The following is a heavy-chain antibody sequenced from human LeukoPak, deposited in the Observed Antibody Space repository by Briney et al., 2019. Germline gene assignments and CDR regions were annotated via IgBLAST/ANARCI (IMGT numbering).Heavy chain of an antibody. CDR3: ARRMEIAVAGTLNPDAFDI. V-gene: IGHV4-39*01. J-gene: IGHJ3*02. CDR1: GGSISSSSYY. Sequence: SETLSLTCTVSGGSISSSSYYWGWIRQPPGKGLEWIGSIYYSGSTYYNPSLKSRVTISVDTSKNQFSLKLSSVTAADTAVYYCARRMEIAVAGTLNPDAFDIWGQGTMVTVSS. CDR2: IYYSGST. D-gene: IGHD6-19*01.